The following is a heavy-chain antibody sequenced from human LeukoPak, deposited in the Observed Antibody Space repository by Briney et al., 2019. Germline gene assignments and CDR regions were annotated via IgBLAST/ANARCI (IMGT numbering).Heavy chain of an antibody. D-gene: IGHD6-19*01. Sequence: ASAKVSCKASGYTFTSYGISWVRQAPGQGLEWMGWISAYNGNTNYAQKLQGRVTMTTDTSTSTAYMELRSLRSDDTAVYYCAAVTVAGSFDYWGQGTLVTVSS. CDR3: AAVTVAGSFDY. CDR1: GYTFTSYG. CDR2: ISAYNGNT. J-gene: IGHJ4*02. V-gene: IGHV1-18*01.